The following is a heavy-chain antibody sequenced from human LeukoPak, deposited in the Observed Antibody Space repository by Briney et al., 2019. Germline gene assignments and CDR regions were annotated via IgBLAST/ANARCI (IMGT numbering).Heavy chain of an antibody. J-gene: IGHJ4*02. D-gene: IGHD3-22*01. V-gene: IGHV4-34*01. CDR1: GGSFSGYY. Sequence: SETLSLTCAVYGGSFSGYYWSWIRQPPGKGLEWIGEINHSGSTNYNPSLKSRVTISVDTSKNQFSLKLSSVTAADTAVYYGARGGGMIIVPPPPYSFDYWGQGPLVPVSS. CDR3: ARGGGMIIVPPPPYSFDY. CDR2: INHSGST.